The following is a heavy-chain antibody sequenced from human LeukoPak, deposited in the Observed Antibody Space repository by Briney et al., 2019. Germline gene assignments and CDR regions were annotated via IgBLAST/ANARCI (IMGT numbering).Heavy chain of an antibody. V-gene: IGHV3-21*01. CDR1: GFTFSDYA. D-gene: IGHD1-26*01. CDR3: ARSKVGVNPVPDY. J-gene: IGHJ4*02. CDR2: INSGSYSI. Sequence: TGGSLRLSCAASGFTFSDYAMKWLRQAPGKGLEWVSTINSGSYSIDYANSVKGRFTISRDNAKNSLVLEMNSLRVDDSAVYYCARSKVGVNPVPDYWGQGTLVTVSS.